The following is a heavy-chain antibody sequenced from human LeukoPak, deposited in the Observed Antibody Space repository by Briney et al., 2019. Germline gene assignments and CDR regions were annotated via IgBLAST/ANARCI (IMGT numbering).Heavy chain of an antibody. D-gene: IGHD3-10*01. CDR3: ARGWYYYYYYMDV. CDR1: GGSISSGSDY. Sequence: PSETLSLTCTVCGGSISSGSDYWSWIRQPAGRGLEWIGRIYTSGSTNYNPSLKSRVTISVDTSKNQFSLKLSSVTAADTAVYYCARGWYYYYYYMDVWGKGTTVTISS. V-gene: IGHV4-61*02. CDR2: IYTSGST. J-gene: IGHJ6*03.